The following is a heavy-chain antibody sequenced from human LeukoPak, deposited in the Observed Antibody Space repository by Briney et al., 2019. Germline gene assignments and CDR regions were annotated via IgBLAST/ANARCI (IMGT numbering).Heavy chain of an antibody. CDR1: GFTFSSYA. D-gene: IGHD2-21*02. Sequence: PGGSLRLSCAASGFTFSSYAMSWVRQAPGKGLEWVSAISGSGGSTYYADSVKGRFTIPRDNSKNTLYLQMNSLRAEDTAVYYCATFLEAYCGGDCLAPSDYWGQGTLVTVSS. CDR2: ISGSGGST. CDR3: ATFLEAYCGGDCLAPSDY. J-gene: IGHJ4*02. V-gene: IGHV3-23*01.